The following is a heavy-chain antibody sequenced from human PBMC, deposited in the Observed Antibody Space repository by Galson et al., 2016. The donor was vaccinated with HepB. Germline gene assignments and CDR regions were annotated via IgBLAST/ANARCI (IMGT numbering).Heavy chain of an antibody. Sequence: TLSLTCSVSGDSTNRDGFYWTWVRQHPGKGLEWIGYIYYSGNTYYVPSLKSRVTISIDTSKNQFSLRLTSVTAADPAIYYCARAEFWSGHYRHWGQGTLVAVSS. CDR3: ARAEFWSGHYRH. CDR1: GDSTNRDGFY. J-gene: IGHJ4*02. V-gene: IGHV4-31*03. CDR2: IYYSGNT. D-gene: IGHD3-3*01.